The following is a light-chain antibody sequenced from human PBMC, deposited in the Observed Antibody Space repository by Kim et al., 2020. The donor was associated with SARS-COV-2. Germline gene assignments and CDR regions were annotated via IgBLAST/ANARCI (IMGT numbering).Light chain of an antibody. J-gene: IGLJ3*02. V-gene: IGLV3-21*04. Sequence: SYELTQPPSVSVAPGKTARITCGGNNIGSKSVHWYQQKPGQAPVLVIYYDSDRPSGIPERFSGSNSGNTATLTISRVEAGDEDDYYCQVWDSSSGHRVFGGGTKLTVL. CDR3: QVWDSSSGHRV. CDR2: YDS. CDR1: NIGSKS.